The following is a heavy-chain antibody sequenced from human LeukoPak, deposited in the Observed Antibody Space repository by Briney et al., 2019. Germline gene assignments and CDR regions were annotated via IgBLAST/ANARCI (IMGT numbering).Heavy chain of an antibody. CDR1: GVSISSSNSY. Sequence: ETLSLTCTVSGVSISSSNSYWGWIRQAPGKGLEWVSLITYQSTTYYADSVKGRFTIARDNSRETLYLQINSLRVEDTAVYYCAKDFRHDSSGFFRGWGQGTLVAVSS. J-gene: IGHJ4*02. CDR3: AKDFRHDSSGFFRG. CDR2: ITYQSTT. D-gene: IGHD3-22*01. V-gene: IGHV3-53*01.